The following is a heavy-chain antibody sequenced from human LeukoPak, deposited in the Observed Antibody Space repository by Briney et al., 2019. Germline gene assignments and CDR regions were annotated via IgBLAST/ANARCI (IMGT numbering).Heavy chain of an antibody. CDR3: ARGDYYGSGSYYNSAFDI. Sequence: SETLSLTCTVSGGSISTGTYYWSWIRQPAGKGLEWIGRIYTSGSTNYNPSLKSRVTISVDTSKNQFSLKLNSVTAADTAVYYCARGDYYGSGSYYNSAFDIWGQGAMVTVSS. J-gene: IGHJ3*02. CDR1: GGSISTGTYY. V-gene: IGHV4-61*02. D-gene: IGHD3-10*01. CDR2: IYTSGST.